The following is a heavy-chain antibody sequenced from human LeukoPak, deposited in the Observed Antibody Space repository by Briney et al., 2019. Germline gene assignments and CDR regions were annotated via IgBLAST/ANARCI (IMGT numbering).Heavy chain of an antibody. D-gene: IGHD6-19*01. CDR3: ASLAVAGTLRLDY. CDR2: IYYSGST. J-gene: IGHJ4*02. V-gene: IGHV4-59*01. CDR1: GGSISSYY. Sequence: SETLSLTCTVSGGSISSYYWSWIRQPPGKGLEWIGDIYYSGSTNYNPSLKSRVTISVDTSKNQFSLKLSSVTAADTAVYYCASLAVAGTLRLDYWGQGTLVTVSS.